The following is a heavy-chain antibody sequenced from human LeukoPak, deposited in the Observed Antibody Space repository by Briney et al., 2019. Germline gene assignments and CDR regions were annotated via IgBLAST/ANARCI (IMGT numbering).Heavy chain of an antibody. CDR2: INHSGST. CDR3: ARAGTGYYSFLFDY. V-gene: IGHV4-34*01. CDR1: GGSFSGYY. J-gene: IGHJ4*02. Sequence: SETLSLTCAVYGGSFSGYYWSWIRQPPGKGLEWIGEINHSGSTNYNPSLKSRVTISVDTSKNQFSLKLSSVTAADTALYYCARAGTGYYSFLFDYWGQGTLVTVSS. D-gene: IGHD3/OR15-3a*01.